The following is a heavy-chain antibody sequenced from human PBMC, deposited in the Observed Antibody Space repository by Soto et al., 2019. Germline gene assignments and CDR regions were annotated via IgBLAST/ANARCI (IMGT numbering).Heavy chain of an antibody. J-gene: IGHJ6*01. V-gene: IGHV3-33*01. D-gene: IGHD2-15*01. CDR3: ARDDCPGSGGSCHLAGMEV. CDR1: GFTFSTYG. CDR2: IWYDGSNK. Sequence: WGSLRLSCAAYGFTFSTYGMHWVRRSPGKGLEWVAFIWYDGSNKYYADSVKGRFTISRDNSRNTLYLQLNSLRAEDTAVYYSARDDCPGSGGSCHLAGMEVWGQGDTVTVSS.